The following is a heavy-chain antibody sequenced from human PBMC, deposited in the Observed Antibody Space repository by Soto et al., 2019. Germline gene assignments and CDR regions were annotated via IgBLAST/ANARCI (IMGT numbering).Heavy chain of an antibody. CDR2: TYYRSKWYN. D-gene: IGHD3-3*01. Sequence: SQTLSLTCAISGDSVSSNSAAWNWIRQSPSRGLEWLGRTYYRSKWYNDYAVSVKSRITINPDTSKNQFSLQLNSVTPEDTAVYYCARGPPIYDFWSGYSHWFDPWGQGTLVTVSS. CDR3: ARGPPIYDFWSGYSHWFDP. J-gene: IGHJ5*02. CDR1: GDSVSSNSAA. V-gene: IGHV6-1*01.